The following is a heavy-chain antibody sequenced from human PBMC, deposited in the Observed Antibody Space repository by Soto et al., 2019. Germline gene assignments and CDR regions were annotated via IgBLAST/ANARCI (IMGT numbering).Heavy chain of an antibody. D-gene: IGHD5-18*01. CDR3: AKAGQAMVRFRGSPSYGMDF. J-gene: IGHJ6*02. Sequence: SLRLSCAASGFTFSSYGMHWVRQAPGKGLEGVAVISYDGSNKYYADSVKGRFTISRDNSKNTLYLQMNSLRAEDTAVYYCAKAGQAMVRFRGSPSYGMDFWGQGTMVTVFS. V-gene: IGHV3-30*18. CDR1: GFTFSSYG. CDR2: ISYDGSNK.